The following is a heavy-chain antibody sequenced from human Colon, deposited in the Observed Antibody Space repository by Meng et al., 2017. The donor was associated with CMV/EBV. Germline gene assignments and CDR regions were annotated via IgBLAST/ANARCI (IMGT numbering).Heavy chain of an antibody. CDR3: AHLSYDGRSDHFDY. CDR2: IFWDGDK. V-gene: IGHV2-5*02. J-gene: IGHJ4*02. D-gene: IGHD4-23*01. Sequence: PLKASGPTLVKPTQTLTLTCTFSGFSLSTNGVAVGWIRQPPGQALEWLALIFWDGDKRYKTSLENRLTITKDTSKNQVVLTVTNMDPVDTATYYCAHLSYDGRSDHFDYWGQGTLVTVSS. CDR1: GFSLSTNGVA.